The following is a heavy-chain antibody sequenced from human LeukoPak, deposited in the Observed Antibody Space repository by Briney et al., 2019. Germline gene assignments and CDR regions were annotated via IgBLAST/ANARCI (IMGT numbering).Heavy chain of an antibody. J-gene: IGHJ4*02. CDR3: AHGAMYQLDY. V-gene: IGHV3-53*01. D-gene: IGHD2-2*01. CDR1: GFTVSSNY. CDR2: IYSGGST. Sequence: PGGSLRLSCAASGFTVSSNYMSWVRQAPGKGLEWVSIIYSGGSTFYADSVKGRFTISRDNSKNTLYLQMNSLRAEDTAVYYCAHGAMYQLDYWGQGTLVTVSS.